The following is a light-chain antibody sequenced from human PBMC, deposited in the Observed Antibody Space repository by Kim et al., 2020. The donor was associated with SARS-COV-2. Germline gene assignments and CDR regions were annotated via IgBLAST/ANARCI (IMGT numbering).Light chain of an antibody. CDR2: LGS. J-gene: IGKJ1*01. CDR1: QSLLDSTGYDY. Sequence: PASIACRSIQSLLDSTGYDYLDWYLQKPWQSPQLLIYLGSNRASGVPDKFSGSGSRTDFTLKISKVEAEDVGVYYCMQALQTPLTFGQGTKVEIK. V-gene: IGKV2-28*01. CDR3: MQALQTPLT.